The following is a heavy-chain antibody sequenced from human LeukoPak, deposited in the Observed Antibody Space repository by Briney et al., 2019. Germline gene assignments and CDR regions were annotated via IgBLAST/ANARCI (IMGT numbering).Heavy chain of an antibody. V-gene: IGHV3-48*04. J-gene: IGHJ6*02. CDR3: ARDEEQLWLNYYYYGMDV. D-gene: IGHD5-18*01. Sequence: GGSLRLSCAASGFTFSSYSMNWVRQAPGKGLEWVSYISSSSSTIYYADSVKGRFTISRDNAKNSLYLQMNSLRAEDTAVYYCARDEEQLWLNYYYYGMDVWGQGTTVTVSS. CDR1: GFTFSSYS. CDR2: ISSSSSTI.